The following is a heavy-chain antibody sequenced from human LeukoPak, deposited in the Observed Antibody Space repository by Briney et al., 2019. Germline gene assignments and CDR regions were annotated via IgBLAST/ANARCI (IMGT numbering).Heavy chain of an antibody. V-gene: IGHV1-2*02. CDR2: INPNSGGT. CDR1: GYTFTGYY. J-gene: IGHJ5*02. D-gene: IGHD3-9*01. CDR3: AREYAYYDILTGYHNWFDP. Sequence: ASVKVSCKASGYTFTGYYMHWVRQAPGQGLEWMGWINPNSGGTNYAQKFQGRVTMTRDTSKNQFSLKLSSVTAADTAVYYCAREYAYYDILTGYHNWFDPWGQRTLVTVSS.